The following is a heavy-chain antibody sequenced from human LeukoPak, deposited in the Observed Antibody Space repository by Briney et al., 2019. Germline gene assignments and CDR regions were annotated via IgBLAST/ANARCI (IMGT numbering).Heavy chain of an antibody. D-gene: IGHD5-12*01. CDR1: GGSISSYS. CDR3: ARHGGESIVAMILHAFDI. CDR2: IYYSGST. Sequence: SETLSLTCTVSGGSISSYSWSWIRQPPGKGLEWIGSIYYSGSTNYNPSLKSRVTMSVDTSKNQFSLKLRSVTAADTAVYYCARHGGESIVAMILHAFDIWGQGTMVTVSS. V-gene: IGHV4-59*08. J-gene: IGHJ3*02.